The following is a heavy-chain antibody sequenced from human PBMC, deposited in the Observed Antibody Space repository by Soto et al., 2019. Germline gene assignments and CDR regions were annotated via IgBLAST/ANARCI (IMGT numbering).Heavy chain of an antibody. CDR3: ARDKITGLFDY. D-gene: IGHD2-8*02. J-gene: IGHJ4*02. CDR2: IYYSGST. CDR1: GGSISSGGYS. V-gene: IGHV4-30-4*07. Sequence: SETLSLTCAVSGGSISSGGYSWSWIRQPPGKGLEWIGYIYYSGSTYYNPSLKSRVTISADTSKNQFSLKLTSVTAADTAVYYCARDKITGLFDYWGQGTLVTVSS.